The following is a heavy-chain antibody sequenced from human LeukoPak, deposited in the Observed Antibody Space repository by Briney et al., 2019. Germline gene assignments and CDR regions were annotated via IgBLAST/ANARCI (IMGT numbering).Heavy chain of an antibody. V-gene: IGHV3-66*01. CDR1: GFTVSSNY. J-gene: IGHJ6*03. CDR2: IYSGGGT. Sequence: GGSLRLSCAASGFTVSSNYMSWVRQAPGKGLEWVSVIYSGGGTYYADSVKGRFTISRDNAKNSLYLQMNSLRAEDTAVYYCARDPLTLYNYYMDVWGKGTTVTVSS. CDR3: ARDPLTLYNYYMDV. D-gene: IGHD3-9*01.